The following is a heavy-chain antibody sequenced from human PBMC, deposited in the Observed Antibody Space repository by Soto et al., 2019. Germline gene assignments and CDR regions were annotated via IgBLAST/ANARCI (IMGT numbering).Heavy chain of an antibody. D-gene: IGHD4-17*01. V-gene: IGHV4-30-2*01. J-gene: IGHJ4*02. CDR3: ARASTTVTTLAY. CDR2: IYHSGST. CDR1: GGSISSGGYS. Sequence: QLQLQESGSGLVKPSQTLSLTCAVSGGSISSGGYSWSWIRQPPGKGLEWIGYIYHSGSTYYNPSLNSVVTISVERSKNQFPLTLRSVPAADTAVYYCARASTTVTTLAYWGQGTLVTVSS.